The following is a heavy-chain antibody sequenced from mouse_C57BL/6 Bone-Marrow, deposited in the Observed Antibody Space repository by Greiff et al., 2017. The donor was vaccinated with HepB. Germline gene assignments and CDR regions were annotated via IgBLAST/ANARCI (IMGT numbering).Heavy chain of an antibody. CDR1: GYTFTSYW. Sequence: QVQLQQPGAELVKPGASVKLSCKASGYTFTSYWMQWVKQRPGQGLEWIGEIDPSDSYTNYNQKFKGKATLTVDTSSSTAYMQLSSLTSEDSAVYYCARRRGPYGRGFYWYFDVWGTGTTVTVSS. D-gene: IGHD1-1*01. CDR3: ARRRGPYGRGFYWYFDV. CDR2: IDPSDSYT. V-gene: IGHV1-50*01. J-gene: IGHJ1*03.